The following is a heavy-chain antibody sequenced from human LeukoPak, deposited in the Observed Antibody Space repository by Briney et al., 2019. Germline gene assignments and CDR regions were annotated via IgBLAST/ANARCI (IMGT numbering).Heavy chain of an antibody. J-gene: IGHJ3*02. CDR2: FDPEDGET. CDR1: GYTLTELS. V-gene: IGHV1-24*01. CDR3: ATTSHGSGWYRDDAVDI. D-gene: IGHD6-19*01. Sequence: GASVKVSCKISGYTLTELSMHWVRQAPGKGLEWMGGFDPEDGETIYAQKFQGRVTMTEDTSTDTAYMELSSLRSEDTAVYYCATTSHGSGWYRDDAVDIWGQGTMVTVSS.